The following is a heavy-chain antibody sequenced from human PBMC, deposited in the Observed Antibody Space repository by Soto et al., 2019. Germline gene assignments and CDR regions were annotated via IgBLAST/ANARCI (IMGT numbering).Heavy chain of an antibody. D-gene: IGHD2-2*01. J-gene: IGHJ4*02. Sequence: SLRLSCATSGLTFSNYAMSWVRQAPGGGLEWVSSMSGSSSTTYYADSVRGRFTISRDRSKNTVSLQMNTLRAEDTAVYYCAREDSIIIPAVSDFWGQGTLVTVSS. V-gene: IGHV3-23*01. CDR3: AREDSIIIPAVSDF. CDR2: MSGSSSTT. CDR1: GLTFSNYA.